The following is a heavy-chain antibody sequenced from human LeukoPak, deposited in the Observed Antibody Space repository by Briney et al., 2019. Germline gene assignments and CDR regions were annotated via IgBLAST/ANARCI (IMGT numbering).Heavy chain of an antibody. CDR3: TRTGYRSNWYVPN. V-gene: IGHV3-7*01. CDR2: IREDGSEK. Sequence: GGSLRLSCAGSGFTFSAYWMSWVRQAPGKGLEWVATIREDGSEKYYVDSVKGRFTISRDNAKNSLYLQMNSLRAEDTAVYYCTRTGYRSNWYVPNWGQGTLVTASS. D-gene: IGHD6-13*01. CDR1: GFTFSAYW. J-gene: IGHJ4*02.